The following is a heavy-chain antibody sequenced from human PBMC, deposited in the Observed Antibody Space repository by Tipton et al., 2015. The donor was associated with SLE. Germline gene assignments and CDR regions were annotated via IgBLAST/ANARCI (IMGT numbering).Heavy chain of an antibody. CDR2: IYHSGST. CDR3: ARGGSVRGYSLYYFDY. J-gene: IGHJ4*02. CDR1: GYSISSGYY. V-gene: IGHV4-38-2*01. Sequence: LRLSCAVSGYSISSGYYWGWIRQPPGKGLEWIGRIYHSGSTYYNPSLKSRVTISVDTSKNQFSLKLSSVTAADSAVYYCARGGSVRGYSLYYFDYWGQGTLITVSS. D-gene: IGHD3-16*01.